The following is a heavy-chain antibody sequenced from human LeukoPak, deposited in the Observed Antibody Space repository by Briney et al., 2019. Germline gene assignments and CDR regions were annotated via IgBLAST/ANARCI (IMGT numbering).Heavy chain of an antibody. V-gene: IGHV3-30*04. CDR1: GFIFSSCA. J-gene: IGHJ4*02. CDR2: ISYDGSTK. CDR3: ARGQRKYSSSPAVR. D-gene: IGHD6-6*01. Sequence: GGSLRLSCAASGFIFSSCAMDWVRQAPGKGLEWLATISYDGSTKDYADSVKCRFTISRENSRNMLYLQMNSLRPEDTAVYYCARGQRKYSSSPAVRWGQGTLVTVSS.